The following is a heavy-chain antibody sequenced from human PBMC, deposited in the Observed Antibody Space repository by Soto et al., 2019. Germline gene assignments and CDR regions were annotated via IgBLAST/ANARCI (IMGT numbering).Heavy chain of an antibody. CDR2: ISSSGGTT. CDR1: GFTFSTSE. CDR3: ARWEVVTGLDY. J-gene: IGHJ4*02. D-gene: IGHD3-22*01. V-gene: IGHV3-48*03. Sequence: PGESLKISCAASGFTFSTSEMSWVRQAPGKGLEWISHISSSGGTTYYADSVKGRFTISRDNANHSLFLQMNSLRVADTAVYYCARWEVVTGLDYWGQGTLVTVSS.